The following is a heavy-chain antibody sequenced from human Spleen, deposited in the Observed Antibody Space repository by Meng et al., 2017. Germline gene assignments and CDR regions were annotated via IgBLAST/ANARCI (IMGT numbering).Heavy chain of an antibody. V-gene: IGHV1-2*06. CDR3: ARGYYGSGSYYNPSDYGMDV. D-gene: IGHD3-10*01. CDR2: IDPKTGDT. CDR1: GYNFPDYW. Sequence: ASVKVSCKPSGYNFPDYWLHWVRRAPGQGLEWMGRIDPKTGDTHYALKFQGRVTMTRDTSISTAYMELSRLRSDDTAVYYCARGYYGSGSYYNPSDYGMDVWGQGTTVTVSS. J-gene: IGHJ6*02.